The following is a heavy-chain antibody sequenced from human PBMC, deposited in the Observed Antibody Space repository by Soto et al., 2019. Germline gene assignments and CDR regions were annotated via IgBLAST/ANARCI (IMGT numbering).Heavy chain of an antibody. CDR1: GGSISSYY. V-gene: IGHV4-59*01. CDR2: IYYSGST. D-gene: IGHD4-4*01. CDR3: ARIRPQTGRESNYGQTIGSYYYYMDV. Sequence: SETLSLTCTASGGSISSYYWSWVRQPPGKGLEWIGYIYYSGSTNYNPSLKSRVTISVDTSKNQFSLKLSSVTAADTAVYYCARIRPQTGRESNYGQTIGSYYYYMDVWGKGTTVTVSS. J-gene: IGHJ6*03.